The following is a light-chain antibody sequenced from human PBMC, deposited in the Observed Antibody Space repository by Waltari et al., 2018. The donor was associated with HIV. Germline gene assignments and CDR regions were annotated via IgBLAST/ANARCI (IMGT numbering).Light chain of an antibody. J-gene: IGKJ2*01. V-gene: IGKV3-20*01. Sequence: EIVLTQSPGTLSLSPGERATLSCRARQSVSSNYLAWYQHKPGQAPRLLIYGASSRATGIPDRFSGSGSGTDFTLTISRLEPEDFAVYYCQQYGGSPYTFDQGTKLEIK. CDR3: QQYGGSPYT. CDR1: QSVSSNY. CDR2: GAS.